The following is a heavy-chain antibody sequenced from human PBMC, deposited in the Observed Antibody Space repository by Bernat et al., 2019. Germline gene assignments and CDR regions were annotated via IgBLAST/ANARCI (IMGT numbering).Heavy chain of an antibody. Sequence: EVQLVESGGGSVQPGGSLRLSCAASGFTFRGYWMTCVCQAPGEGLEWVANIKQDESEKYYVDSVKGRFTISRDNAKNSLDLQMNSLRAEDPAVYYRPRVRSTSRNFDYGGQGPLVTVSS. V-gene: IGHV3-7*03. CDR2: IKQDESEK. J-gene: IGHJ4*02. D-gene: IGHD2-2*01. CDR3: PRVRSTSRNFDY. CDR1: GFTFRGYW.